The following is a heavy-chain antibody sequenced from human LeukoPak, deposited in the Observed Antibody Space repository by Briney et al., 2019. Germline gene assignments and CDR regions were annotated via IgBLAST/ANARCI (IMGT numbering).Heavy chain of an antibody. Sequence: KPGGSLRLSCAASGFAFSTYSMNWVRQAPGKGPEWVSCISSTSRYINYTESVKGRFTISRDSAKNSLYLQMSSLRVEDSAVYYCATLGPTGGDFTYNWFDPWGQGTLVTVSS. V-gene: IGHV3-21*06. J-gene: IGHJ5*02. CDR2: ISSTSRYI. CDR3: ATLGPTGGDFTYNWFDP. D-gene: IGHD2-21*02. CDR1: GFAFSTYS.